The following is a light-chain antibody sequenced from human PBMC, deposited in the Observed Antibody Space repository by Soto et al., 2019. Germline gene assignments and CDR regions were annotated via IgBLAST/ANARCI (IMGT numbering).Light chain of an antibody. Sequence: ETVLTQSPATLSLSPGERATLSCRASQSISSYLAWYQQKPGQAPRLLIYAASKRATGIPARFSGSGSGTDFTLTISSLEPEDFAVYYCQQRFTWPSFGPGTKVDIK. CDR1: QSISSY. V-gene: IGKV3-11*01. CDR2: AAS. J-gene: IGKJ3*01. CDR3: QQRFTWPS.